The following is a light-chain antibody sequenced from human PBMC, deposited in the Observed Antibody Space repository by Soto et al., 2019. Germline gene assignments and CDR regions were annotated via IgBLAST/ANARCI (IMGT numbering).Light chain of an antibody. Sequence: DIQMTQFPSTLSASVGDRVTITCRASQTTNTWLAWYQQKPGTAPKLLIYDASSLEGGVPPRFSASGSGTEFTLTISSLQPDDLATYYCQQYISYPYTFGQGTKVEIK. V-gene: IGKV1-5*01. CDR1: QTTNTW. J-gene: IGKJ2*01. CDR2: DAS. CDR3: QQYISYPYT.